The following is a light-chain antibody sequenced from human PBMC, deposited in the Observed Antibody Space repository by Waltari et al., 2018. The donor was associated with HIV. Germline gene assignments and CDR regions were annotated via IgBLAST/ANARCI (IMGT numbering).Light chain of an antibody. V-gene: IGKV3D-11*01. Sequence: EVVLTQSPATLSLSPGERATLSCRASQDVTRFLAWYQQKPGQPPRLVIYDASKRAPGIPARFSGSGPGTDFTLTISSLEPEDFAVYYCQQSLTFGGGTKIDIK. CDR1: QDVTRF. CDR2: DAS. CDR3: QQSLT. J-gene: IGKJ4*01.